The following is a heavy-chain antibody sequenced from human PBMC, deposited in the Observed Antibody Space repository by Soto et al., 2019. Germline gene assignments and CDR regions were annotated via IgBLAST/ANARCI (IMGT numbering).Heavy chain of an antibody. CDR2: IIPIFGTA. J-gene: IGHJ6*02. CDR1: GGTFSSYA. V-gene: IGHV1-69*05. CDR3: ARALRRQKDYYYGMDV. Sequence: QVQLVQSGAEVKKPGSSVKVSCKASGGTFSSYAISWVRQAPGQGLEWMGGIIPIFGTANYAQKFQGRVTITXXEXTXXAYMELSSLRSEDTAVYYCARALRRQKDYYYGMDVWGQGTTVTVSS.